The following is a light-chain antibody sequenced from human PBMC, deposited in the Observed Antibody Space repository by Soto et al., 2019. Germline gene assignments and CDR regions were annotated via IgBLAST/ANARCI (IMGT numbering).Light chain of an antibody. CDR3: QQSIINPHT. J-gene: IGKJ3*01. V-gene: IGKV1-39*01. Sequence: DVQMTQSPSTLYASVGDTVNITCRASQNINNYVNWYQHKVGRAPKLLIYAASNLKRGVPSRFSGSGSGTDFTLTISSLQPEDFATYYCQQSIINPHTFGPGTKVDN. CDR2: AAS. CDR1: QNINNY.